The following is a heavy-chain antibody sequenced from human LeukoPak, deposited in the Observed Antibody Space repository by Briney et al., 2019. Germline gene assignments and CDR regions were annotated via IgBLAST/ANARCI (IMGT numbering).Heavy chain of an antibody. CDR1: GGSFSGYY. J-gene: IGHJ6*02. V-gene: IGHV4-34*01. CDR3: ARSRGVLLWFGASVYYYGMDV. D-gene: IGHD3-10*01. Sequence: ETLSLTCAVYGGSFSGYYWSWIRQPPGKGLEWIGEINHSGSTNYNPSLKSRVTISVDTSKNQFSLKLSSVTAADTALYYCARSRGVLLWFGASVYYYGMDVWGQGTTVTVSS. CDR2: INHSGST.